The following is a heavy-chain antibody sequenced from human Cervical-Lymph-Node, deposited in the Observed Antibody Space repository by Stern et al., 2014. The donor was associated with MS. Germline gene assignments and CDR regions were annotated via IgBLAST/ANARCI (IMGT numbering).Heavy chain of an antibody. D-gene: IGHD3-3*01. Sequence: DQLVESGGGVVQPGRSLRLSCAASGFTFSSYGMHWVRQAPGKGLEWGAVIWYDGSNKYYADSVKGRFTISRDNSKNTLYLQMNSLRAEDTAVYYCARVAYDFWSGYAFDYWGQGTLVTVSS. CDR3: ARVAYDFWSGYAFDY. V-gene: IGHV3-33*01. CDR2: IWYDGSNK. J-gene: IGHJ4*02. CDR1: GFTFSSYG.